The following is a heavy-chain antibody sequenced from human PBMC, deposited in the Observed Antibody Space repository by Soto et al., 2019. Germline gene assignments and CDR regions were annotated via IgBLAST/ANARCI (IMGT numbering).Heavy chain of an antibody. CDR2: IYYSGST. V-gene: IGHV4-59*08. D-gene: IGHD6-13*01. CDR3: ARHRAAAGAYFQH. J-gene: IGHJ1*01. Sequence: QVQLQESGPGLVKPSETLSLTCTVSGGSISSYYWSWIRQPPGKGLEWIGYIYYSGSTNYNPSLRSRVTISVDTSKNQFSLKLSSVTAADPAVYYCARHRAAAGAYFQHWGQGTLVTVSS. CDR1: GGSISSYY.